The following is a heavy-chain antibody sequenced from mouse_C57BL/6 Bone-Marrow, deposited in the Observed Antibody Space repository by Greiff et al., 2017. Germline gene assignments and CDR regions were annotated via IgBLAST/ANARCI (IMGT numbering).Heavy chain of an antibody. V-gene: IGHV5-6*01. Sequence: EVQVVESGGDLVKPGGSLKLSCAASGFTFSSYGMSWVRQTPDKRLEWVATISSGGSYTYYPDSVKGLFTISRDNAKNTLYLQMSSLKSEDTAMYYCASPRRAWFAYWGQGTLVTVSA. CDR1: GFTFSSYG. J-gene: IGHJ3*01. CDR2: ISSGGSYT. CDR3: ASPRRAWFAY. D-gene: IGHD2-10*02.